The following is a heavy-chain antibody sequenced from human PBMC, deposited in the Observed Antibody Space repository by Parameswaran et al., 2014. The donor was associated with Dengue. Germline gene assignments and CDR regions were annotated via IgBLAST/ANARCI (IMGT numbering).Heavy chain of an antibody. CDR2: ISSSSSTI. CDR3: ARNNEQFYYYYYMDV. J-gene: IGHJ6*03. Sequence: KWIRQPPGKGLEWVSYISSSSSTIYYADSVKGRFTISRDNAKNSLYLQMNSLRAEDTAVYYCARNNEQFYYYYYMDVWGKGTTVTVSS. D-gene: IGHD1/OR15-1a*01. V-gene: IGHV3-48*04.